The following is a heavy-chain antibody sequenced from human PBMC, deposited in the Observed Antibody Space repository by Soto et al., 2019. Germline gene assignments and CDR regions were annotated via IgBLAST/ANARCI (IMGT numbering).Heavy chain of an antibody. CDR2: IYYSGST. V-gene: IGHV4-31*03. CDR3: ARTSYDSSGTAADP. J-gene: IGHJ5*02. CDR1: GGSISGGNYY. Sequence: PSETLSLTCTVSGGSISGGNYYWSWIRQHPGKGLGWIGYIYYSGSTYYNPSLKSRVTISVDTSKNQFSLKLSSVTAADTAVYYCARTSYDSSGTAADPWGQGTLVTVSS. D-gene: IGHD3-22*01.